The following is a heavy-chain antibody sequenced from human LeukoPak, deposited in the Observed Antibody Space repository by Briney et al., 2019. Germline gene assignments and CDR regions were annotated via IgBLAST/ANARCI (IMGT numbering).Heavy chain of an antibody. CDR1: GFTFDDYA. D-gene: IGHD3-22*01. Sequence: GRSLRLSCAASGFTFDDYAMHWVRQAPGKGLEWVSGISWNSGSIGYADSVKGRFTISRDNAKNSLYLQMNSLRAEDMALYYCAKGRPNYYDSSGYYDYWGQGTLVTVSS. J-gene: IGHJ4*02. CDR2: ISWNSGSI. V-gene: IGHV3-9*03. CDR3: AKGRPNYYDSSGYYDY.